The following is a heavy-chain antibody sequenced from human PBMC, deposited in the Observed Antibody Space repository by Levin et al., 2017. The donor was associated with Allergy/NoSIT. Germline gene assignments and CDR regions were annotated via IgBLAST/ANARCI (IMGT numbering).Heavy chain of an antibody. CDR3: ARDRTRDYGSGSYYNPWYFDL. CDR2: IYTSGSA. D-gene: IGHD3-10*01. V-gene: IGHV4-4*07. CDR1: GGSISSYY. J-gene: IGHJ2*01. Sequence: SETLSLTCTVSGGSISSYYWSWIRQPAGKGLEWIGRIYTSGSADYNPSLKSRVTMSIDTTKNHFSLKLSSVTAADTAVYYCARDRTRDYGSGSYYNPWYFDLWGRGTLVTVSS.